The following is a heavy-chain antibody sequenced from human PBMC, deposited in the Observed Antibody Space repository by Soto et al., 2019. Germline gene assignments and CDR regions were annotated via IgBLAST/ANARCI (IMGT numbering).Heavy chain of an antibody. Sequence: GASVKVSCKASGYTFTSYGISWVRQAPGQGLEWMGWISAYNGNTNYAQKLQGRVTMTTDTSTSTAYMELRSLRSDDTAGYNCARVDGVQLTWVGYRARSGYYYGRDVGGQGATVTVS. D-gene: IGHD5-18*01. CDR2: ISAYNGNT. J-gene: IGHJ6*02. CDR1: GYTFTSYG. CDR3: ARVDGVQLTWVGYRARSGYYYGRDV. V-gene: IGHV1-18*01.